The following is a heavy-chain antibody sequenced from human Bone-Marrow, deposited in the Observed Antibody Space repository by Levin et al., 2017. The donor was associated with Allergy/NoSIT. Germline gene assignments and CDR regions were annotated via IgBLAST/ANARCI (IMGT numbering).Heavy chain of an antibody. CDR2: ISSSGSDM. CDR1: GFTFSIYS. D-gene: IGHD2-8*02. Sequence: GESLKISCTVSGFTFSIYSINWVRQAPGKGLEWVSSISSSGSDMYYVDSVRGRFTISRDNAKNSLTLQMNSLRAEDTTVYYCARGIIGDVRVAHKEAFDIWGQGTMVSVSS. CDR3: ARGIIGDVRVAHKEAFDI. J-gene: IGHJ3*02. V-gene: IGHV3-21*01.